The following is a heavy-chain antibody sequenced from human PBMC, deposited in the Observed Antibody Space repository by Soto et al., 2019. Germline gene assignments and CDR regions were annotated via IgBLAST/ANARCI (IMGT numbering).Heavy chain of an antibody. J-gene: IGHJ3*02. CDR2: IKEDGSEK. Sequence: GGSLRLSCAASGFTFSRYWMSWVRQAPGKGLEWVANIKEDGSEKLYVDSVKGRFTISRDNAKNSLYLQMNRLRAEDTAVYYCARVGYSGYGYHDAFEIRGQGSMVTVSS. CDR3: ARVGYSGYGYHDAFEI. D-gene: IGHD5-12*01. CDR1: GFTFSRYW. V-gene: IGHV3-7*01.